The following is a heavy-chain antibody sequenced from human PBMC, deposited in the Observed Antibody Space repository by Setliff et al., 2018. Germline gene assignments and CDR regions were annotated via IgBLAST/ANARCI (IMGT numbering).Heavy chain of an antibody. CDR1: GGSISSYY. D-gene: IGHD3-16*01. V-gene: IGHV4-34*01. CDR3: ARSMIQRNYYCGLDV. J-gene: IGHJ6*02. Sequence: TLSLTCTVSGGSISSYYWGWVRQPPGKGLEWIGEINHSGSTNYIPSLKSRLTISVDTSKNQLSLKLSSVTAADTAVYYCARSMIQRNYYCGLDVWGQGTTVTVSS. CDR2: INHSGST.